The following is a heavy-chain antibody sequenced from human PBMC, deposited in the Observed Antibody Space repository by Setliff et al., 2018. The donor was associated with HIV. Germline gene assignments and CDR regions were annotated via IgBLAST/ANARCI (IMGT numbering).Heavy chain of an antibody. J-gene: IGHJ4*02. CDR3: AVPGTSGTYYRVFDY. Sequence: SETLSLTFAVYGGSLSDYYWSWIRQPPGKGLEWIAEINRSGTPNYNPSLERRVTISVDSSKNRVSLKLSSVTAADTAVYYCAVPGTSGTYYRVFDYWGQGVLVTVSS. CDR2: INRSGTP. V-gene: IGHV4-34*01. CDR1: GGSLSDYY. D-gene: IGHD3-10*01.